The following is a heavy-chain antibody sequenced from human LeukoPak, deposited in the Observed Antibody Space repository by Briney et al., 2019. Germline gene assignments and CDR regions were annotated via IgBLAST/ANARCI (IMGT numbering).Heavy chain of an antibody. CDR2: INTNTGNP. Sequence: ASVKVSCKASGYTFTSYAMNWVRQAPGQGLEWMGWINTNTGNPTYAQGFTGRFVFSLDTSVSTAYLQISSLKAEDTAVYYCARDFGGGHMIVVVNGRNWFDPWGQGTLVTVSS. D-gene: IGHD3-22*01. V-gene: IGHV7-4-1*02. CDR1: GYTFTSYA. J-gene: IGHJ5*02. CDR3: ARDFGGGHMIVVVNGRNWFDP.